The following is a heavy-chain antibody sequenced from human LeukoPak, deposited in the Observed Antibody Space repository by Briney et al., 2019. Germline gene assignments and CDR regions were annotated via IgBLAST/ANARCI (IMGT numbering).Heavy chain of an antibody. CDR2: INPNSGNT. Sequence: ASVKVSCKASGYTFTGYYMHWVQQAPGQRLEWIGWINPNSGNTNYAQKFQGRVTITGDTSTDTAYMELSSLRSEDTAVYYCATAHYYDSSGYSLPGAFDIWGQGTMVSVSS. V-gene: IGHV1-2*02. CDR1: GYTFTGYY. J-gene: IGHJ3*02. D-gene: IGHD3-22*01. CDR3: ATAHYYDSSGYSLPGAFDI.